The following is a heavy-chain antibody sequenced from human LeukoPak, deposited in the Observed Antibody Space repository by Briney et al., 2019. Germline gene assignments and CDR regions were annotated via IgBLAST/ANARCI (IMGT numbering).Heavy chain of an antibody. Sequence: GGSLRLSCAASGFTFSTYAMTWVRQAPGKGLEWVASINPDGNKKYSADSVKGRFTISRDNAENSLYLQMNSLRVEDTAFYYCARDLAYSRLDYWGQGMLVTVSS. J-gene: IGHJ4*02. D-gene: IGHD5-18*01. CDR2: INPDGNKK. V-gene: IGHV3-7*01. CDR1: GFTFSTYA. CDR3: ARDLAYSRLDY.